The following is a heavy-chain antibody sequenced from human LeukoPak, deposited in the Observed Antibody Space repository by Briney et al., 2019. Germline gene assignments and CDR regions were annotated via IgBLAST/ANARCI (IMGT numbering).Heavy chain of an antibody. CDR2: INSDGRST. CDR1: GFTLSSDW. D-gene: IGHD3-16*01. J-gene: IGHJ4*02. V-gene: IGHV3-74*01. Sequence: GGSLRPSSAASGFTLSSDWMHWVRQAPGKGRVWGLRINSDGRSTSYAESVKGRFTISRDNAKNTLYLQMNSLRAEDTAVYYCARGGSYYYYWGQGTLVTVSS. CDR3: ARGGSYYYY.